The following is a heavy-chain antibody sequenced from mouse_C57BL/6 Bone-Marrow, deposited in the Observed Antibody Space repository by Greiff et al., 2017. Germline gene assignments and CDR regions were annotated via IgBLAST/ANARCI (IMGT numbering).Heavy chain of an antibody. Sequence: VQLQQSGAELVRPGASVKLSCTASGFNIKDDYIHWVKQRPEQGLEWIGWIDPEIGDTEYASKFQGKATMTSDTSSNTAYLQLSSLTSEDTAVYYCTSTSISDYWGQGTTLTVSS. J-gene: IGHJ2*01. CDR3: TSTSISDY. CDR2: IDPEIGDT. CDR1: GFNIKDDY. D-gene: IGHD1-1*01. V-gene: IGHV14-4*01.